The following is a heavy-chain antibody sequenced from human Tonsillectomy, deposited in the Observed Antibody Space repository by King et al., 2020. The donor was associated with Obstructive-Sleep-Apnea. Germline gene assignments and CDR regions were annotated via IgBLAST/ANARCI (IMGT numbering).Heavy chain of an antibody. V-gene: IGHV3-21*01. J-gene: IGHJ4*02. D-gene: IGHD1-26*01. CDR1: GFTLSSYI. CDR2: IGWSRNDI. CDR3: ARDNSGFDY. Sequence: QLVQSGGGLVKPGGSLRLSCAASGFTLSSYIMNWVRQAPGKVLEWVSSIGWSRNDIYYADSVKGRFSISRDNAKNSLHLQMNSLRAEDTAVYYCARDNSGFDYWGQGTLVTVSS.